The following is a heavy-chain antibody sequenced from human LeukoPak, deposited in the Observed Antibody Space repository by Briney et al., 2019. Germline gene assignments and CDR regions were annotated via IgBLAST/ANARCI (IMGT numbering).Heavy chain of an antibody. D-gene: IGHD1-1*01. CDR1: GDSIRSDIYY. CDR2: LNHRGSA. J-gene: IGHJ1*01. CDR3: VEYHDHVFFI. Sequence: PSETLSLTCSVSGDSIRSDIYYWGWIRQSPGEGLEWIGSLNHRGSAYYSPSLKSRVTISIDMSKSQFSLKLNSVTATDAAVYFCVEYHDHVFFIWGQGTLVSVSS. V-gene: IGHV4-39*01.